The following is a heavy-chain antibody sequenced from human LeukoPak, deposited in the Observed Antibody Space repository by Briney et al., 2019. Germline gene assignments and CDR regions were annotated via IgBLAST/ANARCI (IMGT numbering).Heavy chain of an antibody. CDR1: GGSISSYY. D-gene: IGHD5-18*01. Sequence: SETLSLTCTVSGGSISSYYWSWIRQPPGKGLEWIGYIYYSGSTNYNPSLKSRVTISVDTSKNQFSLKLSSVTAADTAVYYCARHAHSYGYGYYYYGMDVWGQGTTVTVSS. CDR2: IYYSGST. V-gene: IGHV4-59*08. CDR3: ARHAHSYGYGYYYYGMDV. J-gene: IGHJ6*02.